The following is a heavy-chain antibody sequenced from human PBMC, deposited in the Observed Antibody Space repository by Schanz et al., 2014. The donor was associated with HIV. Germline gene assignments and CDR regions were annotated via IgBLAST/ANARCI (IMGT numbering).Heavy chain of an antibody. D-gene: IGHD3-22*01. J-gene: IGHJ6*02. CDR2: MSYDGIRK. Sequence: QVQLVESGGGVVQPGRSLRLSCVASGFTFDNYGMHWVRQAPGKGLEWVAVMSYDGIRKNYADSVKGRFTISRDNSKNTMYLKMNSLRVDDTAVYYCAKDRNYYDNRYLGKGNYYYYYGMDVWGQGTTVTVSS. CDR3: AKDRNYYDNRYLGKGNYYYYYGMDV. CDR1: GFTFDNYG. V-gene: IGHV3-30*18.